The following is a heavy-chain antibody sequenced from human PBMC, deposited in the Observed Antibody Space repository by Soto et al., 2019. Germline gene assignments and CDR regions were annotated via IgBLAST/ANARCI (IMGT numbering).Heavy chain of an antibody. J-gene: IGHJ6*02. V-gene: IGHV5-10-1*01. CDR3: ASTTGIAARPDV. D-gene: IGHD6-6*01. CDR2: IDPSDSYT. CDR1: GYSFTSYW. Sequence: PGESLKISCKGSGYSFTSYWISWVRQMPGKGLEWMGRIDPSDSYTNYSPSFQGHVTISADKSISTAYLQWSSLKASDTAMYYCASTTGIAARPDVWGQGTTVTVS.